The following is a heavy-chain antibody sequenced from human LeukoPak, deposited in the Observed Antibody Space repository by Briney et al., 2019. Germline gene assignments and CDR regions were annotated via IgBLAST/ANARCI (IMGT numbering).Heavy chain of an antibody. Sequence: GGSLRRSCAASGFTFSSYWMHWVRQAPGKGLLWASRINSDGSSTSYADSVKGRFTISRDNAKNTLYLQMNSLRAEDTAVYYCARRIAAAAAPYYFDYWGQGTLVTVSS. J-gene: IGHJ4*02. CDR3: ARRIAAAAAPYYFDY. D-gene: IGHD6-13*01. CDR2: INSDGSST. CDR1: GFTFSSYW. V-gene: IGHV3-74*01.